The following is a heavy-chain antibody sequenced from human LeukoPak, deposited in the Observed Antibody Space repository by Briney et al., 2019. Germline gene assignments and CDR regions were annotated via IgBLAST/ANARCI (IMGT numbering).Heavy chain of an antibody. Sequence: GGSLRLSCAASGFTFSSYAMHWVRQAPGKGLEWVAVISYDGSNKYYADSVKGRFTISRDNSKNTLYLQMNSLRSEDTAVYYCAAGIAAAGTHKSYYMDVWGKGTTVTVSS. CDR1: GFTFSSYA. D-gene: IGHD6-13*01. V-gene: IGHV3-30*04. CDR3: AAGIAAAGTHKSYYMDV. J-gene: IGHJ6*03. CDR2: ISYDGSNK.